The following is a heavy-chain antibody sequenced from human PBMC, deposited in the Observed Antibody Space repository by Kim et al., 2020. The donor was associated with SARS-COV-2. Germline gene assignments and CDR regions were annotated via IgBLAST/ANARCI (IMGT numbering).Heavy chain of an antibody. CDR2: IYYSGST. CDR3: ARVRPNNWFDP. CDR1: GGSISSGGYY. J-gene: IGHJ5*02. Sequence: SETLSLTCTVSGGSISSGGYYWSWIRQHPGKGLEWIGYIYYSGSTYYNPSLKSRVTISVDTSKNQFSLKLSSVTAADTAVYYCARVRPNNWFDPWGQGTLVTVSS. V-gene: IGHV4-31*03.